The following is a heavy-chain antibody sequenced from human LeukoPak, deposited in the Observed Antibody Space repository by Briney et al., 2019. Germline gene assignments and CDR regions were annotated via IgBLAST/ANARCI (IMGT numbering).Heavy chain of an antibody. V-gene: IGHV1-18*01. CDR3: ARDRCSGGSCYQVTGGC. CDR1: GYTFTSYG. D-gene: IGHD2-15*01. CDR2: ISAYNGNT. Sequence: ASVKVSCKASGYTFTSYGISWVRQAPGQGLEWMGWISAYNGNTNYAQKLQGRVTMTTDTSTSTAYMELRSLRSDDTAVYYCARDRCSGGSCYQVTGGCWGQGTLVTVSS. J-gene: IGHJ4*02.